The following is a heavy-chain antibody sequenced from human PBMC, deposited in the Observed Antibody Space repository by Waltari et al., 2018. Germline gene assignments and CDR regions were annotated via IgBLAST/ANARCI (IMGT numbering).Heavy chain of an antibody. Sequence: QVQLQESGPGLVKPSETLSLTCTVSGGSISSYYWRWIRQPPGKGLEWIGYIYTSGSTNYNPSLKSRVTISVDTSKNQFSLKLSSVTAADTAVYYCARNGVGATRNWFDPWGQGTLVTVSS. CDR3: ARNGVGATRNWFDP. D-gene: IGHD1-26*01. V-gene: IGHV4-4*09. CDR1: GGSISSYY. J-gene: IGHJ5*02. CDR2: IYTSGST.